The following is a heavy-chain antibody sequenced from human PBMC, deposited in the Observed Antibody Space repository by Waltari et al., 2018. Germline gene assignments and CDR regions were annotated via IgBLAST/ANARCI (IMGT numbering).Heavy chain of an antibody. J-gene: IGHJ5*02. D-gene: IGHD2-15*01. Sequence: RLQLQESGPGLLQPSETLSLTCTVSGGSITLSTSFWGWLRQPPGKGLEWIGSINHSGNTYYNPSLKNGVTISVDRSKNQFSLKVNSVTAADTAVYYCVRDRERVALLNWFDPWGQGTLVTVSS. CDR2: INHSGNT. V-gene: IGHV4-39*06. CDR1: GGSITLSTSF. CDR3: VRDRERVALLNWFDP.